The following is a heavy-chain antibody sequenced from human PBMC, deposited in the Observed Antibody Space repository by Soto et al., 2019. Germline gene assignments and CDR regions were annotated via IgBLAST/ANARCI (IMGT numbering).Heavy chain of an antibody. CDR3: AREVQVHSPACVY. D-gene: IGHD2-21*01. J-gene: IGHJ4*02. V-gene: IGHV1-69*19. CDR2: NSPMFGTA. CDR1: GGTFNTYA. Sequence: QVQLVQSGAEMKKPGSSVKVSCQSSGGTFNTYAMNWERQAPGQGPAWMGDNSPMFGTANYAPKFQGRVTITADETTGTSYMLLNRLTSEDTALYFCAREVQVHSPACVYCGQGTLVTVSS.